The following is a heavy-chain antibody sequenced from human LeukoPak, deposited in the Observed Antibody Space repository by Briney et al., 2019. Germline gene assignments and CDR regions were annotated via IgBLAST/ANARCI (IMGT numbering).Heavy chain of an antibody. Sequence: PGGSVRLSCAASGFTFSSYEMNWVRQAPGKGLEWVSYISSSGSTIYYADSLKGRFTISRDNAKNSLYLQMNSLRAEDTAVYYCARHVVAVGFDYWGQGTLVTVSS. V-gene: IGHV3-48*03. CDR2: ISSSGSTI. CDR3: ARHVVAVGFDY. CDR1: GFTFSSYE. J-gene: IGHJ4*02. D-gene: IGHD3-22*01.